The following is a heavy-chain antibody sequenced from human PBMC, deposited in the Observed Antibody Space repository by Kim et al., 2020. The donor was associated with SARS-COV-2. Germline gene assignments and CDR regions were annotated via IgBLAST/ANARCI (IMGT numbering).Heavy chain of an antibody. Sequence: GGSLRLSCAASGFTFSSYAMSWVRQAPGKGLEWVSAISGSGGSTYYADSVKGRFTISRDNSKNTLYLQMNSLRAEDTAVYYCAKDHRWDDYGDYGFGPRLADYYGMDVWGQGTTVTVSS. CDR3: AKDHRWDDYGDYGFGPRLADYYGMDV. D-gene: IGHD4-17*01. J-gene: IGHJ6*02. V-gene: IGHV3-23*01. CDR1: GFTFSSYA. CDR2: ISGSGGST.